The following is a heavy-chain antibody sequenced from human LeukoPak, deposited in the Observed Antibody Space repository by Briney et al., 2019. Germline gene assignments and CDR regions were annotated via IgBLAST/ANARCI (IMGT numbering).Heavy chain of an antibody. CDR2: ISGSGGST. CDR1: GFTFSSYA. Sequence: GGSLRLSCAASGFTFSSYAMSWVRQAPGKGLEWVSAISGSGGSTYYADSVEGRFTISRDNSKNTLYLQMNSLRAEDTAVYYCAKGYSSSWYYYYYMDVWGKGTTVTVSS. J-gene: IGHJ6*03. CDR3: AKGYSSSWYYYYYMDV. V-gene: IGHV3-23*01. D-gene: IGHD6-13*01.